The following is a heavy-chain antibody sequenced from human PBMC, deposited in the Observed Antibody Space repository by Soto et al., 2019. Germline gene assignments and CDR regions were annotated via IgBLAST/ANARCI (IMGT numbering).Heavy chain of an antibody. V-gene: IGHV1-3*01. Sequence: SVKVSCKASGYIFTNYAIHWVRQAPGQRLEWVGWINVGTGNTKYSQNFQGRVTITRDTSATTAYMELSSLRSEDTAVYYCARGAGYCSGDCWNDYYYAMDVWGQGTTVTVSS. D-gene: IGHD2-21*02. J-gene: IGHJ6*02. CDR1: GYIFTNYA. CDR3: ARGAGYCSGDCWNDYYYAMDV. CDR2: INVGTGNT.